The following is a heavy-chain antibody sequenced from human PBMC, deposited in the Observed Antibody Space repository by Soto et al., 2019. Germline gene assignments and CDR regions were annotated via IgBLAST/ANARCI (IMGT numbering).Heavy chain of an antibody. Sequence: PSETLSLTCTVSGGSISSSSYYWGWIRQPPGKGLEWIGSIYYSGSTYYNPSLKSRVTISVDTSKNQFSLKLSSVTAADTAVYYCARYYYGSGTSYWYFDLWGRGTLVTVSS. D-gene: IGHD3-10*01. CDR1: GGSISSSSYY. CDR3: ARYYYGSGTSYWYFDL. J-gene: IGHJ2*01. CDR2: IYYSGST. V-gene: IGHV4-39*01.